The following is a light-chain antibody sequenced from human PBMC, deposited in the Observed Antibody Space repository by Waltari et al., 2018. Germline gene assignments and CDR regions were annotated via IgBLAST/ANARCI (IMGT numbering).Light chain of an antibody. CDR2: DAS. CDR3: QQESNWYS. V-gene: IGKV3D-15*01. Sequence: EIVMPQASTTLSLSPGESTTLSCRTSQSVSSRLAWYQQKPGQAARHLTSDASSKATGIPGRFSGSGAGTEFTLTISSLDHEDVAVYFWQQESNWYSFGQGTKVEI. J-gene: IGKJ2*03. CDR1: QSVSSR.